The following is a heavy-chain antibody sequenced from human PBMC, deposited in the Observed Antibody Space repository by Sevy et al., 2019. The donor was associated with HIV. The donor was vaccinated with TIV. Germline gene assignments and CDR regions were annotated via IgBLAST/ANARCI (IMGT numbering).Heavy chain of an antibody. CDR3: ATIAVAGPDAFDI. CDR2: ISYDGSNK. V-gene: IGHV3-30-3*01. J-gene: IGHJ3*02. CDR1: GFTFSSYA. Sequence: GGSLRLSCAASGFTFSSYAMHWVRQAPGKGLEWVAVISYDGSNKYYADSVKGRFTISRDNSKNTLYLQMNSLRAGDTAVYYCATIAVAGPDAFDIWGQGTMVTVSS. D-gene: IGHD6-19*01.